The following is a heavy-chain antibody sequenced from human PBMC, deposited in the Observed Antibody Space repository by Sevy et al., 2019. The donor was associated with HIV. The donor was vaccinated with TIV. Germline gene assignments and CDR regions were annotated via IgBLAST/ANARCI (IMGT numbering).Heavy chain of an antibody. V-gene: IGHV4-59*01. Sequence: SETLSLTCTVSGGSISSYNWSWIRQPPGKGLEWIGYIYYSGSTNYNPSLKSRVTISVDTSKNQFSLKLSSVTAADTAVYYCARVEAGNDFWSGYTYYYYYYGMDVWGQGTTVTVSS. CDR3: ARVEAGNDFWSGYTYYYYYYGMDV. D-gene: IGHD3-3*01. CDR2: IYYSGST. J-gene: IGHJ6*02. CDR1: GGSISSYN.